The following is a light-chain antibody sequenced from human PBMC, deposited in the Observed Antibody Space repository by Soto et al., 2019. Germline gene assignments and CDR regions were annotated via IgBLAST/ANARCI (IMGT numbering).Light chain of an antibody. J-gene: IGLJ1*01. CDR3: SSYTRSSTPYV. V-gene: IGLV2-14*01. CDR1: SSDVGGYNY. CDR2: EVS. Sequence: QSALTQPASVSGSPGQSITISCIGTSSDVGGYNYVSWYQQHPGKAPKLMIYEVSNRPSRVSNRFSGSKSGNTASLTISGLQAEDEADYYCSSYTRSSTPYVYGTGTKLTVL.